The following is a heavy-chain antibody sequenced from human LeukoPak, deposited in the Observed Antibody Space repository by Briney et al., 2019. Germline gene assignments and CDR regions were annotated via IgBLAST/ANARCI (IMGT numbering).Heavy chain of an antibody. CDR1: GYTFTSYA. D-gene: IGHD6-13*01. CDR3: ARAATGYSSDY. V-gene: IGHV1-2*02. CDR2: INPNSGGT. Sequence: ASVKVSCKASGYTFTSYAMNWVRQAPGQGLEWMGWINPNSGGTDYAQKFQGRVTMTRDTSISTAYMELSRLRSDDTAVYYCARAATGYSSDYWGQGTLVTVSS. J-gene: IGHJ4*02.